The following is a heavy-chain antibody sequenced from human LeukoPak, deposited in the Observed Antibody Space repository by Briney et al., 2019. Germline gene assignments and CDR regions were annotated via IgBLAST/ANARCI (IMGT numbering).Heavy chain of an antibody. V-gene: IGHV3-43*02. CDR2: ISGDGGST. Sequence: PGGSLRLSCAASGFTFDDYAMYWVRQAPGKGLEWVSLISGDGGSTYYADSVKGRFTISRDNSKNSLYLQMNSLRTEDTALYYCAKDDQLGYGMDVWGQGTTVTVSS. CDR3: AKDDQLGYGMDV. J-gene: IGHJ6*02. D-gene: IGHD2-2*01. CDR1: GFTFDDYA.